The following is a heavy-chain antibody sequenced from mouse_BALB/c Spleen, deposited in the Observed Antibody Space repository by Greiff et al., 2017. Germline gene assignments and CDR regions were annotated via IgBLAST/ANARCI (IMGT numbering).Heavy chain of an antibody. Sequence: VKLMESGPELVKPGASVRISCKASGYTFTSYYIHWVKQRPGQGLEWIGWIYPGNVNTKYNEKFKGKATLTADKSSSTAYMQLSSLTSEDSAVYFCARDGYYWYFDVWGAGTTVTVSS. CDR2: IYPGNVNT. CDR1: GYTFTSYY. V-gene: IGHV1S56*01. J-gene: IGHJ1*01. CDR3: ARDGYYWYFDV. D-gene: IGHD2-3*01.